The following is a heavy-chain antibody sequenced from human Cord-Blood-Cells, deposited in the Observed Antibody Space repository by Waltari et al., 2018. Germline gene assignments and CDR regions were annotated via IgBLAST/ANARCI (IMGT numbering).Heavy chain of an antibody. D-gene: IGHD3-16*01. CDR1: GGPFSSYA. J-gene: IGHJ4*02. CDR3: ARGGYYFDY. V-gene: IGHV1-69*01. CDR2: IIPMFGTA. Sequence: QVQMVQSGAEVKKPGSSVQVSCKASGGPFSSYAISWVRQAAGQGLEWMGGIIPMFGTANYAQKFQGRVTITADESTSTAYMELSSLRSEDTAVYYCARGGYYFDYWGQGTLVTVSS.